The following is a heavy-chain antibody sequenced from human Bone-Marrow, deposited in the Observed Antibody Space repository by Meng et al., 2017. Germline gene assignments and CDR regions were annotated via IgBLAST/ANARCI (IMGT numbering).Heavy chain of an antibody. CDR3: ARVGYSGSRVTSYYFDY. J-gene: IGHJ4*02. Sequence: QGKLQEPGPGLVKPSQTLSLTCTVSGGSISSGGYYWSWIRQHPGKGLEWIGYIYHSGSTYYNPSLKSLVTISVDTSKNQFSLKLSSVTAADTAVYYCARVGYSGSRVTSYYFDYWGQGTLVTVSS. CDR1: GGSISSGGYY. CDR2: IYHSGST. D-gene: IGHD1-26*01. V-gene: IGHV4-31*01.